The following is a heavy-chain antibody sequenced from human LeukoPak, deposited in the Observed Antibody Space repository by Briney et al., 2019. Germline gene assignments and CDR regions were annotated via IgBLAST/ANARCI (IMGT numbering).Heavy chain of an antibody. CDR1: GFTFSSYW. CDR3: ARDPGGSYSREGWLY. CDR2: IGYSTTYI. D-gene: IGHD1-26*01. Sequence: PGGSLRLSCAASGFTFSSYWMNWVRQAPGKGLEWVSSIGYSTTYIHYADSVKGRFTISRDNAKNSLYLQMNSLRVEDTAVYYCARDPGGSYSREGWLYWGQGTLVTVSS. J-gene: IGHJ4*02. V-gene: IGHV3-21*01.